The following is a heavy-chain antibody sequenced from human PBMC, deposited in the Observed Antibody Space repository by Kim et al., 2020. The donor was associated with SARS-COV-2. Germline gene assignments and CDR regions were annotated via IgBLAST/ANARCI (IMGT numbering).Heavy chain of an antibody. CDR3: ARGNTETIDY. CDR2: INPDSGVT. J-gene: IGHJ4*02. Sequence: ASVKVSCKTSGYTFTTRYLHWVRQAPGHGLEWMGRINPDSGVTDYAQRFQGRVTMTRDKSISTVYMALSSLRSDDTVVYYFARGNTETIDYWGQGTLVTVSS. V-gene: IGHV1-2*05. CDR1: GYTFTTRY.